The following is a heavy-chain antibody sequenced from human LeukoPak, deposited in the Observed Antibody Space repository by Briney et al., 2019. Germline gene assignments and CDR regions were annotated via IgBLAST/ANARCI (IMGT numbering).Heavy chain of an antibody. Sequence: ASVTVSFTSSGGTFITCSISWVRQAPGPGLEWMGAIIPIFGVADYAQKFQGRVTITADESTSTVYLELSGLTSEDTGFYYCARPSHSDSRSWTDYYYYMDVWGKGTTVTVSS. J-gene: IGHJ6*03. V-gene: IGHV1-69*13. CDR2: IIPIFGVA. CDR3: ARPSHSDSRSWTDYYYYMDV. CDR1: GGTFITCS. D-gene: IGHD1-26*01.